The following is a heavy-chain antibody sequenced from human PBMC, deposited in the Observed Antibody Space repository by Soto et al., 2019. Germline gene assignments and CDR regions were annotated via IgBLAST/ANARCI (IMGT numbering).Heavy chain of an antibody. J-gene: IGHJ6*02. CDR1: GGSISSYY. D-gene: IGHD3-3*01. CDR3: AGDLGTYDFWSGYFNGMDV. Sequence: KASETLSLTCTVSGGSISSYYWSWIRQPAGKGLEWIGRIYTSGSTNYNPSLKSRVTMSVDTSKNQFSLKLSSVTAADTAVYYCAGDLGTYDFWSGYFNGMDVWGQGTTVTVSS. V-gene: IGHV4-4*07. CDR2: IYTSGST.